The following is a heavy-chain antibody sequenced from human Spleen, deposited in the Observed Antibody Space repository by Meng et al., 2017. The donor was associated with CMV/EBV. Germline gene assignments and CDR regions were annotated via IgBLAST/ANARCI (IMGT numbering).Heavy chain of an antibody. V-gene: IGHV3-48*03. Sequence: GESLKISCVVSGFTFSGYEMNWVRLAPGKGLEWVSYISSSGNIKYYADSVKGRFTISRDNARNSLYLQMNSLRVEDSAVYYCASGYPVYGMDVWGQGTTVTVSS. D-gene: IGHD2-2*03. CDR1: GFTFSGYE. CDR2: ISSSGNIK. J-gene: IGHJ6*02. CDR3: ASGYPVYGMDV.